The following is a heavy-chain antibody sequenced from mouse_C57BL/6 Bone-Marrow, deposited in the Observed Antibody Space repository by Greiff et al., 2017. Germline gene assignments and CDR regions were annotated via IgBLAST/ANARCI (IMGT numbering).Heavy chain of an antibody. D-gene: IGHD2-3*01. V-gene: IGHV5-17*01. CDR3: ARPDGYYGWYFDV. CDR1: GFTFSDYG. J-gene: IGHJ1*03. CDR2: ISSGSSTI. Sequence: EVMLVESGGGLVKPGGSLKLSRAASGFTFSDYGMHWVRQAPEKGLEWVAYISSGSSTIYYADTVKGRFTISRDNAKNTLFLQMTSLRSEDTAMYYCARPDGYYGWYFDVWGTGTTVTVSS.